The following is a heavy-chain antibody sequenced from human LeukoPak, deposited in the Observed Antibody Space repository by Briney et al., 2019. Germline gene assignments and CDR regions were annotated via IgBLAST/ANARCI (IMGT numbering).Heavy chain of an antibody. CDR3: ARDRSSGYDDAFDI. CDR2: IRYDGSNK. J-gene: IGHJ3*02. Sequence: PGGSLRLSCAASGFTFSSYGMHWVRQAPGKGLEWMAFIRYDGSNKYFADSVKGRFTISRDNAKNSLYLQMNSLRAEDTAVYYCARDRSSGYDDAFDIWGQGTMVTVSS. D-gene: IGHD5-12*01. CDR1: GFTFSSYG. V-gene: IGHV3-30*02.